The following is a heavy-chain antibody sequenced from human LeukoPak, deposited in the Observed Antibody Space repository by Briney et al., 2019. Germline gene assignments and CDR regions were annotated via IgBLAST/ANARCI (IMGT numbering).Heavy chain of an antibody. CDR1: GFTFSDYG. J-gene: IGHJ5*02. V-gene: IGHV3-30*06. D-gene: IGHD3-22*01. Sequence: GGSLRLSCAASGFTFSDYGIHWVRVAPGKGLEWVGVTSPDGSNKFYADSVKGRFTVSRDNSKNTLYLQMNSLRAEDTAVYYCARDNDPDYSSSPGWFDLWGQGTLVTVSS. CDR2: TSPDGSNK. CDR3: ARDNDPDYSSSPGWFDL.